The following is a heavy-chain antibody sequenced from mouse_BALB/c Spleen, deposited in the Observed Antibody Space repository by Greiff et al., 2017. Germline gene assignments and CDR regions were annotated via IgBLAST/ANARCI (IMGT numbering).Heavy chain of an antibody. D-gene: IGHD2-1*01. Sequence: VQLQQSGAELVKPGASVKLSCTASGFNIKDTYMHWVKQRPEQGLEWIGRIDPANGNTKYDPKFQGKATITADTSSNTAYLQLSSLTSEDTAVYYCARDLYYGNYDYWGQGTTLTVSS. CDR2: IDPANGNT. V-gene: IGHV14-3*02. CDR3: ARDLYYGNYDY. CDR1: GFNIKDTY. J-gene: IGHJ2*01.